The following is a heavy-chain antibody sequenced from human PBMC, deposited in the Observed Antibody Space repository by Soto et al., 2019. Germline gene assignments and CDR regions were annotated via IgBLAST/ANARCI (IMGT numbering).Heavy chain of an antibody. Sequence: PGGSLRLSCAASGFTFSDHHMGWVRQAPGKGLEWVGRSRNKGNSYTTDYAPSVKGRFIISRDDSKNSLYLQMNSLKMEDTAVDYCASRYSGTYDYWGQGTLVTVSS. CDR2: SRNKGNSYTT. CDR3: ASRYSGTYDY. CDR1: GFTFSDHH. D-gene: IGHD1-26*01. J-gene: IGHJ4*02. V-gene: IGHV3-72*01.